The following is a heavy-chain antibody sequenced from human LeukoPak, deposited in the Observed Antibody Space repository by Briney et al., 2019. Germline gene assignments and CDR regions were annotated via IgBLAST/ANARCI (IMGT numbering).Heavy chain of an antibody. V-gene: IGHV6-1*01. CDR2: TYYRSKWHN. CDR3: ARDLNTAMGSHFDY. Sequence: SQALSLTCAISGDSVSSNSAAWNWIRQSPSRVLEWLGRTYYRSKWHNDYAVSVKSRITINPDTSKNQFSLQLNSVTPEDTAVYYCARDLNTAMGSHFDYWGQGTLVTVSS. J-gene: IGHJ4*02. CDR1: GDSVSSNSAA. D-gene: IGHD5-18*01.